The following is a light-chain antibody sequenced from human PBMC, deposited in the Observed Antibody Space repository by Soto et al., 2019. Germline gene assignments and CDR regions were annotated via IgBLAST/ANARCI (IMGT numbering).Light chain of an antibody. J-gene: IGLJ2*01. Sequence: QSALTQPRSVSGSPGQSVTISCTGTSSDVGGYNYVSWYQQHPGKAPKLMIYDVSKRPSGVPDRFSGSKSGNTASLTISGLHAEEEADYYCCSYAGSSPPVVFGGGTQLTVL. CDR3: CSYAGSSPPVV. CDR1: SSDVGGYNY. V-gene: IGLV2-11*01. CDR2: DVS.